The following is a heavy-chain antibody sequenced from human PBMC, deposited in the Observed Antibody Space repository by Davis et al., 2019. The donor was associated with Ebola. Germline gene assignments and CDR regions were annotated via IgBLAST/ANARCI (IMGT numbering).Heavy chain of an antibody. D-gene: IGHD3-3*01. CDR2: ISAYNGNT. V-gene: IGHV1-18*01. CDR3: ARSRRITIFGVVTDDAFDI. CDR1: GYTFTSYG. Sequence: ASVPVSCKASGYTFTSYGISWVRQAPGQGLEWMGWISAYNGNTNYAQKLQGRVTMTTDTSTSTAYMELRSLRSDDTAVYYCARSRRITIFGVVTDDAFDIWGQGTMVTVSS. J-gene: IGHJ3*02.